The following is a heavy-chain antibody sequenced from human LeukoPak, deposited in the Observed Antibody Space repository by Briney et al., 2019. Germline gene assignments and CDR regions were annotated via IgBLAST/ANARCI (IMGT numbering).Heavy chain of an antibody. V-gene: IGHV3-7*01. J-gene: IGHJ4*02. D-gene: IGHD5-18*01. CDR1: GFTFSSYW. CDR3: AREDTAMVKFDY. CDR2: IKQDGSEK. Sequence: PGGSLRPSCAASGFTFSSYWMSWVRQAPGRGLEWVANIKQDGSEKYYVDSVKGRFTISRDNAKNSLYLQMNSLRAEDTAVYYCAREDTAMVKFDYWGQGTLVTVSS.